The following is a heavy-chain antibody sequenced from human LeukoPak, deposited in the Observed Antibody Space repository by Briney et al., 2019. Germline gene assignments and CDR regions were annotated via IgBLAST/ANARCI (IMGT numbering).Heavy chain of an antibody. CDR2: ISYDGSNK. CDR3: ASLPFYYYYGMDV. CDR1: GFTFSSYA. Sequence: GGSLRLSCAASGFTFSSYAMHWVRQAPGKGLEWVAVISYDGSNKYYADSVKGRLTISRDNSKNTLYLQMNSLRAEDTAVYYSASLPFYYYYGMDVWGQGTTVTVSS. J-gene: IGHJ6*02. V-gene: IGHV3-30*04.